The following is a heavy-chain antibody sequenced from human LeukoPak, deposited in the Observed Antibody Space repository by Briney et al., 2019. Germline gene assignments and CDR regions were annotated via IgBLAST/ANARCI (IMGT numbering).Heavy chain of an antibody. CDR3: AKVGFYDYGDLLTSQYFDY. V-gene: IGHV3-9*01. D-gene: IGHD4-17*01. CDR1: GFTFDDYA. J-gene: IGHJ4*02. Sequence: GRSLRLSCAASGFTFDDYAMHWVRQAPGKGLEWVSGISWNSGSIGYADSVKGRFTISRDNAKNSLYLQMNSLRAEDTALYYCAKVGFYDYGDLLTSQYFDYWGQGTLVTVSS. CDR2: ISWNSGSI.